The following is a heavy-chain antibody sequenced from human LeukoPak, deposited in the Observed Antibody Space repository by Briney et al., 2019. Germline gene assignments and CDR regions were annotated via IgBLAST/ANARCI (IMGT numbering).Heavy chain of an antibody. CDR1: GYTFTGYY. CDR3: ARDRFGIAVAGDY. V-gene: IGHV1-2*02. J-gene: IGHJ4*02. D-gene: IGHD6-19*01. CDR2: INPNSGGT. Sequence: ASVKVSCKASGYTFTGYYMHWVRQAPGQGLEWMGWINPNSGGTNYAQTFQGRVTMTRDTSISTAYMELSRLRSDDTAVYYCARDRFGIAVAGDYWGQGTLVTVSS.